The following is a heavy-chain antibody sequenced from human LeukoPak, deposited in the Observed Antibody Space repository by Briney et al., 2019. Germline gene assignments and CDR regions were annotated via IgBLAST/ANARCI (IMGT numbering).Heavy chain of an antibody. J-gene: IGHJ6*02. Sequence: GGSLRLSCAASGFTFSSYAMHWVRRAPGKGLEWVAVISYDGSNKYCADSEKGRFTISRDNSKNTLYLQMNSLRAEDTAVYYCARETGLLWFGELPDNYYDGMDVWGQGTTVTVSS. V-gene: IGHV3-30-3*01. CDR1: GFTFSSYA. D-gene: IGHD3-10*01. CDR3: ARETGLLWFGELPDNYYDGMDV. CDR2: ISYDGSNK.